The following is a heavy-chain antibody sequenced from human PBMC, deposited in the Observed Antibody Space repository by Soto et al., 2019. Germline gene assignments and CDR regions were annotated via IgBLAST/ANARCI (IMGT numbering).Heavy chain of an antibody. J-gene: IGHJ6*02. CDR2: ISGSSTI. CDR1: GFTFSSYS. CDR3: ARVGVGPFGMEV. Sequence: EVQLVESGGGLVQPGGSLRVSCAASGFTFSSYSINWVRQAPGKGLEWVSYISGSSTIYYADSVKGRFTISRDNAKNSPFLQMNRLRGGGQAVYYCARVGVGPFGMEVLGQGTTVTVSS. D-gene: IGHD2-15*01. V-gene: IGHV3-48*01.